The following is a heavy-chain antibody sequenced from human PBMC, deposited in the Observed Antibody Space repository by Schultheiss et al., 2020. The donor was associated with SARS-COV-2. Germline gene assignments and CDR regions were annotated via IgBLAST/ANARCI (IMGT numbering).Heavy chain of an antibody. CDR2: IYNGDNT. J-gene: IGHJ3*01. D-gene: IGHD3-22*01. Sequence: GESLKISCTASGVTLSYLYMTWVRQAPGKGLEWVSVIYNGDNTYYADSVKGRFTISRDNSKNTLFLQMNSLRVADTAVYYCGACYDRSDADRFDVWGQGTVVTVSS. CDR1: GVTLSYLY. V-gene: IGHV3-53*01. CDR3: GACYDRSDADRFDV.